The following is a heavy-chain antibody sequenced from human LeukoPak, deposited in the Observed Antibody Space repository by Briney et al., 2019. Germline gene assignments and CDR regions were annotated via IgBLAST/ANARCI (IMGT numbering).Heavy chain of an antibody. Sequence: GGSLRLSCAAAAFTFSSYSMGWVRQAPGKGLEWVAGINWSGDNTFYADSVKGRFTISRDNTKKTLYLQMNNLRGEDTATYYCARDLSSNWNNLAYWGQGTLVTVSS. CDR1: AFTFSSYS. J-gene: IGHJ4*02. CDR3: ARDLSSNWNNLAY. D-gene: IGHD1/OR15-1a*01. CDR2: INWSGDNT. V-gene: IGHV3-20*04.